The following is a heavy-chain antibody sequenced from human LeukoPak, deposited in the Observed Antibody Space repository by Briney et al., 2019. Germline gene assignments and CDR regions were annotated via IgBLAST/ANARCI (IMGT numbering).Heavy chain of an antibody. CDR3: ATTYYYDSSGYWYEGDY. Sequence: PGGSLRLSCTSSGFTFSSYSMNWVRQAPGKGLEWVAVISYDGSNKYYTDSVKGRFTISRDNSKNTLYLQMNSLRAEDTAVYYCATTYYYDSSGYWYEGDYWGQGTLVTVSS. D-gene: IGHD3-22*01. J-gene: IGHJ4*02. V-gene: IGHV3-30*03. CDR2: ISYDGSNK. CDR1: GFTFSSYS.